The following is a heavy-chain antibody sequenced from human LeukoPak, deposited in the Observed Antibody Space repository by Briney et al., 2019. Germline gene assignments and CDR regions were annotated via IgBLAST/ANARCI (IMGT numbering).Heavy chain of an antibody. CDR3: ARGTYYSGSGPGSWFDP. V-gene: IGHV3-69-1*01. Sequence: GGSLRLSCAASGFSVSDYYMNWIRQSPGKGLEWVSHISKKTAIGYADSVKGRFTISRDNANNLLLLQMDSLRPEDTGVYYCARGTYYSGSGPGSWFDPWGHGTPVTVSS. D-gene: IGHD3-10*01. J-gene: IGHJ5*02. CDR2: ISKKTAI. CDR1: GFSVSDYY.